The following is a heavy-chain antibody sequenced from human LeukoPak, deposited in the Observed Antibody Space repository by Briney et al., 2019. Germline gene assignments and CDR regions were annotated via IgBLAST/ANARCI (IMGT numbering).Heavy chain of an antibody. Sequence: PGASVKVSCQAYGFTFTFGFMHSVGQAPGQGLEWMGWINPKSGGTNYAQKFQGRVTMTRDTSISTAYMELSRLGSDDTAVYYCARDRCYNNGPKGSFEFWGQGTLVTVSS. V-gene: IGHV1-2*02. J-gene: IGHJ4*02. CDR2: INPKSGGT. CDR1: GFTFTFGF. D-gene: IGHD4/OR15-4a*01. CDR3: ARDRCYNNGPKGSFEF.